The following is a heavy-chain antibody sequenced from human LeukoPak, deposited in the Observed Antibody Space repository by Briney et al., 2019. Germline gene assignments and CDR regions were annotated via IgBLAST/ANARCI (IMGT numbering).Heavy chain of an antibody. CDR1: GFTFSSYW. J-gene: IGHJ4*02. CDR3: ARDLGYIVVVVAATPVYFDY. Sequence: GGSLRLSCAASGFTFSSYWMSWVRQAPGKGLEWVANIKQDGSEKYYVDSVKGRFTISRDNAKNSLYLQMNSLRVEDTAVYYCARDLGYIVVVVAATPVYFDYWGQGTLVTVSS. D-gene: IGHD2-15*01. V-gene: IGHV3-7*01. CDR2: IKQDGSEK.